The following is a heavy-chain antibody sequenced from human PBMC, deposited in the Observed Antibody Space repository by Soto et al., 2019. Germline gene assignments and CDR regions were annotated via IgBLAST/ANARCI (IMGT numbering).Heavy chain of an antibody. D-gene: IGHD4-4*01. CDR3: ARGMTTVTTLDY. CDR2: IYHSGST. J-gene: IGHJ4*02. CDR1: GGSISSGGYS. V-gene: IGHV4-30-2*01. Sequence: SETLSLTCAVSGGSISSGGYSWSWIRQPPGKGLEWVGYIYHSGSTYYNPSFKSRVTISVDRSKNQFSLKLSSVTAADTAVYYCARGMTTVTTLDYWGQGTLVTVS.